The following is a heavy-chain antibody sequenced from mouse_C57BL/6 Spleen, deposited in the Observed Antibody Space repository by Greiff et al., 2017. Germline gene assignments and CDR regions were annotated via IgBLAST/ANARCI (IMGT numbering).Heavy chain of an antibody. J-gene: IGHJ3*01. CDR1: GFNIKNTY. V-gene: IGHV14-3*01. CDR3: ANSNYERAWFAY. D-gene: IGHD2-5*01. Sequence: EVQLQQSVAELVRPGASVKLSCTASGFNIKNTYMLWVKQRPEQGLEWIGRIDPANGNTKYAPKFQGKATITADTSSNTAYLQLSSLTSEDTAIYYCANSNYERAWFAYWGQGTLVTVSA. CDR2: IDPANGNT.